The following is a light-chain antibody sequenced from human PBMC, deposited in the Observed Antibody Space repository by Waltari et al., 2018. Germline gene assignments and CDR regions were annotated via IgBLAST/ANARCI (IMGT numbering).Light chain of an antibody. CDR2: QDN. J-gene: IGLJ2*01. V-gene: IGLV3-1*01. CDR3: QAWDSGSYVV. Sequence: SYALTQPPALSVSPGETATITCSGDNLESKFVYWYQQKAGQSPVLVVFQDNKRPSGIPERFSGSNSGNTATLIISGSQAMDEADYYCQAWDSGSYVVFGGGTKLTVL. CDR1: NLESKF.